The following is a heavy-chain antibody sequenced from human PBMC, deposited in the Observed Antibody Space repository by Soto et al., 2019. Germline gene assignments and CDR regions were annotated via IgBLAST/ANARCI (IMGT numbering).Heavy chain of an antibody. CDR1: GGSISVSY. J-gene: IGHJ4*02. D-gene: IGHD6-19*01. Sequence: SETLSLTCSVSGGSISVSYWSWVRQSPGKGLEWLGYVYYTGSTNYSPSLRSRVSISVDTSKNEFSLRLSSVTAADTAVYFCARSVAVPGAHIDYWGQGTQVTVSS. V-gene: IGHV4-59*01. CDR3: ARSVAVPGAHIDY. CDR2: VYYTGST.